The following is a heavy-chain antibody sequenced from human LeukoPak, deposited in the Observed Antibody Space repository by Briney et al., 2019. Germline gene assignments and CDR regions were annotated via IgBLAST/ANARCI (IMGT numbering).Heavy chain of an antibody. CDR3: ARDLSGSYSGYFQH. CDR2: ISVYNGNT. CDR1: GYTFSSYG. Sequence: AASVKVSCKASGYTFSSYGISWVRQAPGQGLEWMGGISVYNGNTKYIQKLQGRVTMTTDTSTSTAYMELRSLRSDDTAVYYCARDLSGSYSGYFQHWGQGTLVTVSS. V-gene: IGHV1-18*01. D-gene: IGHD1-26*01. J-gene: IGHJ1*01.